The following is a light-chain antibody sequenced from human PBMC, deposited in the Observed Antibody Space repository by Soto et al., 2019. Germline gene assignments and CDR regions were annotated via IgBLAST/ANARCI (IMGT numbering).Light chain of an antibody. V-gene: IGLV2-11*01. J-gene: IGLJ3*02. Sequence: QSALTQPRSVSGSPGQSVTISCSGTSSDVGGYEYVSWYQQQPGKGPNLLIYGVNSRPSGISNRFSGSKSGNTASLTISGLQVEDEAEYFCGSFTTSRIWVFGGGTKLTVL. CDR3: GSFTTSRIWV. CDR1: SSDVGGYEY. CDR2: GVN.